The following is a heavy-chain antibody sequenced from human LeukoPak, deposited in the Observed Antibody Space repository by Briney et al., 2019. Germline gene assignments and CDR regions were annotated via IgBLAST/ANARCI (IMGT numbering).Heavy chain of an antibody. J-gene: IGHJ4*02. CDR1: GFTFSSYE. Sequence: PGGSLRLSCEASGFTFSSYEMNWVRQAPGKGLEWVSYSNSRGSTIYYADSVKSRFTISRDNAKNSLYLQMNSLRAEDTAVYYCARVASNHFDYWGQGTLVTVSS. CDR3: ARVASNHFDY. V-gene: IGHV3-48*03. CDR2: SNSRGSTI. D-gene: IGHD6-19*01.